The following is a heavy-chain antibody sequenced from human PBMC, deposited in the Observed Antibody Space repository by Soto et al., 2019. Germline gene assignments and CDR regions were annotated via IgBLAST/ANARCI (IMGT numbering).Heavy chain of an antibody. CDR3: ARDDEEDSGSYRQFDL. V-gene: IGHV1-69*01. D-gene: IGHD1-26*01. J-gene: IGHJ3*01. CDR2: IIPIFGTA. CDR1: GGTFSSYA. Sequence: QVQLVQSGAEVKKPGSSVKVSCKASGGTFSSYAISWVRQAPGQGREWMGGIIPIFGTANYAQKFQGRVTITADESTITAYMELSSLRSEDTAVYYCARDDEEDSGSYRQFDLWGQGTMVTVSS.